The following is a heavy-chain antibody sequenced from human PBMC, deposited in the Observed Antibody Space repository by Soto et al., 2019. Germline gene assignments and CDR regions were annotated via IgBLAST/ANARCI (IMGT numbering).Heavy chain of an antibody. Sequence: PGGSVRLSCAASGVTVSSNYMSWVRQAPGKGLEWVSVIYSSGSTYYADSVKGRFTISRDNSKNTLYLQMNSLRAEDTAVYYCARSDTMVRGVTLDYWGQGTLVTVSS. CDR1: GVTVSSNY. D-gene: IGHD3-10*01. V-gene: IGHV3-53*01. CDR2: IYSSGST. J-gene: IGHJ4*02. CDR3: ARSDTMVRGVTLDY.